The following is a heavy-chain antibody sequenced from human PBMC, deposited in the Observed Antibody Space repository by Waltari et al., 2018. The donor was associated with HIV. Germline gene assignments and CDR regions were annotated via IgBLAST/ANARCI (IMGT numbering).Heavy chain of an antibody. D-gene: IGHD1-20*01. CDR2: IYYVGTP. Sequence: LQLQESGPGLVKPSETLSLTCTVSGGSVSSGNFYWAWFRQPPGMGLEWIGDIYYVGTPNYNPSLKSRVAISLDKSMNQFSLEVTSVTAADTAVYYCALFPITLGTVFDSWSPGTLVAVSS. CDR1: GGSVSSGNFY. CDR3: ALFPITLGTVFDS. J-gene: IGHJ4*02. V-gene: IGHV4-39*01.